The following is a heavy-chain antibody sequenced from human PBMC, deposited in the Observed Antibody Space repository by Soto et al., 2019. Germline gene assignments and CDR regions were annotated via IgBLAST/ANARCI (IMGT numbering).Heavy chain of an antibody. Sequence: EVQLLESGGGLVRPGGSLRLSCAASEFTFSSYAMSWVRQAPGKGLEWVSITTGSGGSTYYADSVKGRFTMSRDNSKNTLYVQMNSLRAEDTAVYYCAKARDSYGAGFDYWGQGTLVTVSS. J-gene: IGHJ4*02. D-gene: IGHD3-10*01. CDR3: AKARDSYGAGFDY. CDR1: EFTFSSYA. V-gene: IGHV3-23*01. CDR2: TTGSGGST.